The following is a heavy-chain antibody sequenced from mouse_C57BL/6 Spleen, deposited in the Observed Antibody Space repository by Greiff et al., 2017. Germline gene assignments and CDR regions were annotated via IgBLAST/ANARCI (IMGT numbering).Heavy chain of an antibody. CDR3: ARGGYYEYDDVAWFAY. D-gene: IGHD2-4*01. CDR2: INPNYGTP. J-gene: IGHJ3*01. CDR1: GYSFTDYN. Sequence: EVQLQQSGPELVKPGASVKISCKASGYSFTDYNMNWVKQSNGKSLEWIGVINPNYGTPSYNQKFKGKATLTVDQSSSTAYIQLNSLTSEDSAVYYWARGGYYEYDDVAWFAYWGQGTLVTVSA. V-gene: IGHV1-39*01.